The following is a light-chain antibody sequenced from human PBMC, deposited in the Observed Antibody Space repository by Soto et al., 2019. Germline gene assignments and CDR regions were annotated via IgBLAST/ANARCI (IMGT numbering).Light chain of an antibody. Sequence: EIVLTKSPGTLSLSPGERATLSCRASQSVSSSHLGWYQQKPGQAPRLLIYDTSSSATGIPERFSGSGSGTDFTLTISRLEPEDFAVYYCQQYETSSWTFGQGSKGE. CDR2: DTS. J-gene: IGKJ1*01. CDR3: QQYETSSWT. V-gene: IGKV3-20*01. CDR1: QSVSSSH.